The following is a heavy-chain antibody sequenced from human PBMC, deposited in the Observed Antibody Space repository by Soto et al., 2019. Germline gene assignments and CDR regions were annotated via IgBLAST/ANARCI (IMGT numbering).Heavy chain of an antibody. CDR1: DGSMSTYY. V-gene: IGHV4-59*01. CDR2: IYYSGST. Sequence: NPSETLSLTCTLSDGSMSTYYWNWIRQPPGKGLEWIGYIYYSGSTNYNPPLKSRVNISIDTYKNQFSLNLNYVTAADTAVYFCARGRTVGGLFDYWGQGNLVTVS. CDR3: ARGRTVGGLFDY. J-gene: IGHJ4*02. D-gene: IGHD1-26*01.